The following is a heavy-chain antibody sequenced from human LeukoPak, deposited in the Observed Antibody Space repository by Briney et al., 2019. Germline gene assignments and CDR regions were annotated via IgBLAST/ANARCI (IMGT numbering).Heavy chain of an antibody. Sequence: PSETLSLTCTVSGDSINNYHWSWIRQSPGKGLEWIAYIFYSGSTKYNPSLKSRVTTSADTSKNQVSLKLTSVTAADTAVYYCARDSGGHYVYDAFDIWGQGTMVTVSS. V-gene: IGHV4-59*01. CDR2: IFYSGST. D-gene: IGHD3-16*01. CDR1: GDSINNYH. J-gene: IGHJ3*02. CDR3: ARDSGGHYVYDAFDI.